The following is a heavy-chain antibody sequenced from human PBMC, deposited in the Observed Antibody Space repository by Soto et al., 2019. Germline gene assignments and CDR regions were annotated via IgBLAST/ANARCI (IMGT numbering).Heavy chain of an antibody. J-gene: IGHJ3*02. CDR2: ISAYNGNT. CDR1: GYTFTSYG. V-gene: IGHV1-18*01. D-gene: IGHD3-22*01. Sequence: ASVKVSCKASGYTFTSYGISWVRQAPGPGLERMGWISAYNGNTNYAQKLQGRVTMTTDTSTSTAYMELRSLRSDDTAVYYCARDYSYYDSSGYSTEAFDIWGQGTMVTVSS. CDR3: ARDYSYYDSSGYSTEAFDI.